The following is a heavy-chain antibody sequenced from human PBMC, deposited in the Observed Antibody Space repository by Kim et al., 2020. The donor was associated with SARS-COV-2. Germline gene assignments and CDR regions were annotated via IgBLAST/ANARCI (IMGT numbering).Heavy chain of an antibody. CDR3: ARTDDFWSDYGMDV. J-gene: IGHJ6*02. Sequence: YTDSVKGRFTLSRDNSKNTRYLQRNSLRAEDTAVYYCARTDDFWSDYGMDVWGQGTTVTVSS. V-gene: IGHV3-23*01. D-gene: IGHD3-3*01.